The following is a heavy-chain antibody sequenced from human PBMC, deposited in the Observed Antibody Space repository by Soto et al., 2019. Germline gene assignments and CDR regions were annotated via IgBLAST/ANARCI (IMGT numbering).Heavy chain of an antibody. D-gene: IGHD2-2*01. CDR1: GGTFSSYA. CDR3: ARSQGSSTSLEIYYYYYYGMDV. V-gene: IGHV1-69*01. CDR2: IIPISGTA. J-gene: IGHJ6*02. Sequence: QVQLVQSGAEVKKPGSSVKVSCKASGGTFSSYAISWVRQAPGQGLEWMGGIIPISGTANYAXKXXGRVXXXXXXXXXXXXXXXXXXXXXXXXXXYCARSQGSSTSLEIYYYYYYGMDVWGQGTXXTXSX.